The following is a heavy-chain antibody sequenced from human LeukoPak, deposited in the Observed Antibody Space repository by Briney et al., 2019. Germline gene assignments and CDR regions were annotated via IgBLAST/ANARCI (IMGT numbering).Heavy chain of an antibody. V-gene: IGHV4-61*01. D-gene: IGHD3-10*01. CDR1: GGSISSSSYY. CDR2: IYYSGST. Sequence: PSETLSLTCSVSGGSISSSSYYWSWIRQPPGKGLEWIGYIYYSGSTNYNPSLKSRVTISVDTSKNQFSLKLSSVTAADTAVYYCARVRRYHYYGSGSYVVGNYGMDVWGQGTTVTVSS. CDR3: ARVRRYHYYGSGSYVVGNYGMDV. J-gene: IGHJ6*02.